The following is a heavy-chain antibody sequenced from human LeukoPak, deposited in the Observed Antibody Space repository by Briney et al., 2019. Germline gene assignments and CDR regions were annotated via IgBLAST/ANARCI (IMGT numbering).Heavy chain of an antibody. CDR3: VREDTPATANY. CDR2: ISGGGDIA. CDR1: GFNFANHA. D-gene: IGHD2-21*02. J-gene: IGHJ4*02. V-gene: IGHV3-23*01. Sequence: GGSLRLSCAASGFNFANHAMSWVRQTPGKGLEWVSAISGGGDIAYYADSVRGRFTISRDNSKDTLFLQMHSLRPGDTAVYYCVREDTPATANYWGQGTLVTISS.